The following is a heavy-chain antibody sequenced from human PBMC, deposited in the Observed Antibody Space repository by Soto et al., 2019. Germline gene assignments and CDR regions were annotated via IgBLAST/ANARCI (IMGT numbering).Heavy chain of an antibody. CDR3: ARGHHSMDV. CDR1: GFTFSDHY. J-gene: IGHJ6*01. Sequence: QVQLVESGGGLAKPGGSLRLSCAASGFTFSDHYMTWIRQTPGTGLEWVAYINPSGSTTDYADSVRGRFTISRDNAENALYMQMNSLRGEDPALYYCARGHHSMDVWGQGATVTVSS. CDR2: INPSGSTT. V-gene: IGHV3-11*04.